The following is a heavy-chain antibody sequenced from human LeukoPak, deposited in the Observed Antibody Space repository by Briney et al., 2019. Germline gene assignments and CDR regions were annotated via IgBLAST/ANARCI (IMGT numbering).Heavy chain of an antibody. CDR3: ARTLSYYGSGSHYIFDY. CDR1: GFTFSSYV. D-gene: IGHD3-10*01. V-gene: IGHV3-23*01. CDR2: ISSSGTGT. Sequence: GGSLRLSCAASGFTFSSYVMIWVRQAPGKGLGWVSVISSSGTGTDYADSVKGRLTISRDNSKNTLYLQMNSLRDEDTAVYYCARTLSYYGSGSHYIFDYWGQGTLVTVSS. J-gene: IGHJ4*02.